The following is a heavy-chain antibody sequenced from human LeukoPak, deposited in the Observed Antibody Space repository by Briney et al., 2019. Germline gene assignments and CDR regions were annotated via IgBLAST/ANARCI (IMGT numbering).Heavy chain of an antibody. CDR3: VRGDNRDY. CDR2: IKQDESEK. V-gene: IGHV3-7*01. Sequence: GGSLRLSCAASGFTFSSYWMYWVRQAPGKGLEWVASIKQDESEKYYGDSVKGRFAVSRDNAKNSLFLQMNSLRAEDSAVYYCVRGDNRDYWGQGTLVTVSS. J-gene: IGHJ4*02. D-gene: IGHD1-14*01. CDR1: GFTFSSYW.